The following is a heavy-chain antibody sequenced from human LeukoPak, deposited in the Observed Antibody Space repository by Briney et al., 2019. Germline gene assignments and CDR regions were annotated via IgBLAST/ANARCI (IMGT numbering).Heavy chain of an antibody. CDR2: INHRGST. CDR3: AKSLYGSGSYYNWFDH. V-gene: IGHV4-34*01. Sequence: SETLSLTCAVYGGSFSGYHWSWLRQSPGKGLEWIGEINHRGSTNYNPSLKRRVTMSLDTSKNQFSLKLSSVTAADTAVYYCAKSLYGSGSYYNWFDHWGQGTLVTVSS. D-gene: IGHD3-10*01. J-gene: IGHJ5*02. CDR1: GGSFSGYH.